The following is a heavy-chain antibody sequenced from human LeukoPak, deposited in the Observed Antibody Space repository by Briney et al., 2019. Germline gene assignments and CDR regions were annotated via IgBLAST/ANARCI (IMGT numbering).Heavy chain of an antibody. CDR1: GGTFRTTG. V-gene: IGHV1-69*13. CDR3: ARDFFLVSGSYELDC. D-gene: IGHD1-26*01. J-gene: IGHJ4*02. CDR2: ILPMLGRG. Sequence: VKVSCKASGGTFRTTGISWLRQAPGQGPEWMGGILPMLGRGNYPQKFQGRVTISAEESTNTVYMELSGLTSDDTATYYCARDFFLVSGSYELDCWGQGTLVTVSS.